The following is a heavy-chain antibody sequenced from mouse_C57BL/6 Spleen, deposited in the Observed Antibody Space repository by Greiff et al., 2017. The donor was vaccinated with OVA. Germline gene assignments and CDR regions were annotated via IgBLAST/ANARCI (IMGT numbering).Heavy chain of an antibody. J-gene: IGHJ1*03. CDR1: GYTFTSYW. CDR2: INPSNGGT. D-gene: IGHD1-1*01. Sequence: VQLQQPGTELVKPGASVKLSCKASGYTFTSYWMHWVKQRPGQGLEWIGNINPSNGGTNYIEKFKSKATLTVDKSSSTAYMQLSSLTSEDSAVYYCARPYYGSSYWYFDVWGTGTTVTVSS. CDR3: ARPYYGSSYWYFDV. V-gene: IGHV1-53*01.